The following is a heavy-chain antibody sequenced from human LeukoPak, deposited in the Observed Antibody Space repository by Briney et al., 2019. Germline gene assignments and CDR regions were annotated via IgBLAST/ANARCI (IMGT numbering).Heavy chain of an antibody. CDR2: INPSAGIT. CDR1: GYTFTSYH. Sequence: ASVKVSCKASGYTFTSYHMHWVRQAPGQGLDWMGIINPSAGITTYAQKFQGRVAMTKDTSTSTVYMELSSLRSEDTAVYYCARSQYITMIVARLYQFDDWGQGTLVTVSS. J-gene: IGHJ4*02. D-gene: IGHD3-22*01. CDR3: ARSQYITMIVARLYQFDD. V-gene: IGHV1-46*01.